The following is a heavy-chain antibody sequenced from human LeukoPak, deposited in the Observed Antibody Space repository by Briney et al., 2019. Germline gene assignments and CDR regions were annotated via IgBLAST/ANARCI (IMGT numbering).Heavy chain of an antibody. Sequence: SETLSLTCTVPGGSISSSSYYWGWIRQPPGKGLEWIGSIYYSGSTYYNPSLKSRVTISVDTSKNQFSLKLSSVTAADTAVYYCARRMHSSGWYYFYYWGQGTLVTVSS. J-gene: IGHJ4*02. CDR2: IYYSGST. CDR1: GGSISSSSYY. CDR3: ARRMHSSGWYYFYY. D-gene: IGHD6-19*01. V-gene: IGHV4-39*01.